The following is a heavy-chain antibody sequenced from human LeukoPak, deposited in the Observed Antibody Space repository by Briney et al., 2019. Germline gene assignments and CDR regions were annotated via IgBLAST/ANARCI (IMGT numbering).Heavy chain of an antibody. V-gene: IGHV1-2*02. J-gene: IGHJ4*02. D-gene: IGHD4-17*01. Sequence: ASVKVSCKASGYTFNDYYMHWVRQAPGQGLEWMGRINPDSGGTDYAQKFQGRVTMTRDVSTTTVYMELSSLTSDDTAVYYCARGLDYGDYGSLYHFDYWGQGTLVTVSS. CDR1: GYTFNDYY. CDR2: INPDSGGT. CDR3: ARGLDYGDYGSLYHFDY.